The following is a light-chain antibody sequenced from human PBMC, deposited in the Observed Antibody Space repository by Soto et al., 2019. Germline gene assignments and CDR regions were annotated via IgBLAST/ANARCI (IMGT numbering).Light chain of an antibody. CDR3: QQHSNWPSWT. J-gene: IGKJ1*01. CDR1: QNINTY. V-gene: IGKV3-15*01. Sequence: EKVMTQSPATLSMSPGERATLSCRASQNINTYLAWYQQKPGQPPRRLIYGPSTRSTGIPARFGASGSGTAFTLAISSLQYEDVAVYDCQQHSNWPSWTFGQGTKVATK. CDR2: GPS.